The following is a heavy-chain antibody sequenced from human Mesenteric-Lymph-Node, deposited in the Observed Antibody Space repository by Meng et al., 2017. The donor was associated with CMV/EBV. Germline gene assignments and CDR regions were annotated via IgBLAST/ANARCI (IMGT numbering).Heavy chain of an antibody. J-gene: IGHJ4*02. CDR3: ARTGTKDY. CDR2: IRDSDGVA. V-gene: IGHV3-23*01. Sequence: GGSLRLSCAASGFSFSSSRMSWVRRAPGKGLEWISRIRDSDGVASYADSVRGRFTISRDISQNTLYLQMNSLRAEDTALYYCARTGTKDYWGQGTLVTVSS. CDR1: GFSFSSSR. D-gene: IGHD1-1*01.